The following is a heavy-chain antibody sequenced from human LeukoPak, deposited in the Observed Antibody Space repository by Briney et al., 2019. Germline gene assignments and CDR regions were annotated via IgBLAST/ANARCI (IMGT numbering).Heavy chain of an antibody. V-gene: IGHV3-7*01. J-gene: IGHJ4*02. CDR3: GRDEDYYGSGSYLLSDF. CDR1: GFTFSSYW. Sequence: GGSLRLSCAASGFTFSSYWMSWVRQAPGKGPEWVANIKQDGSEKYYVDSVKGRFTISRDNAKNSLYLQMNSLRVDDTAVYYCGRDEDYYGSGSYLLSDFWGQGTLVTVSS. D-gene: IGHD3-10*01. CDR2: IKQDGSEK.